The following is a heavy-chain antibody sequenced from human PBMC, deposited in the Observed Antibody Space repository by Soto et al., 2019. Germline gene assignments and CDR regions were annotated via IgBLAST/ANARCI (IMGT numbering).Heavy chain of an antibody. CDR3: ARHINMMSWCDP. CDR1: GGSISSSNW. V-gene: IGHV4-4*02. D-gene: IGHD3-22*01. J-gene: IGHJ5*02. CDR2: IYHSGST. Sequence: SETLSLTCAVSGGSISSSNWWSWVRQPPGKGLEWIGEIYHSGSTNYNPSLKSRVTISVDKSKNQFSLKLSSVTAADTAMYYCARHINMMSWCDPWGQGTLVTVS.